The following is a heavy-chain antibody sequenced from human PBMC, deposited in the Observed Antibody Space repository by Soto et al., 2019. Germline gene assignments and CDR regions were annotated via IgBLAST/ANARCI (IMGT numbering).Heavy chain of an antibody. CDR1: GCIFTSYY. CDR3: ARFYDSSGYYQNFDY. J-gene: IGHJ4*02. Sequence: SVKVSCKASGCIFTSYYLHWVRQAPGQGLEWMGGIIPIFGTANYAQKFQGRVTITADESTSTAYMELSSLRSEDTAVYYCARFYDSSGYYQNFDYWGQVYLVPVSS. CDR2: IIPIFGTA. D-gene: IGHD3-22*01. V-gene: IGHV1-69*13.